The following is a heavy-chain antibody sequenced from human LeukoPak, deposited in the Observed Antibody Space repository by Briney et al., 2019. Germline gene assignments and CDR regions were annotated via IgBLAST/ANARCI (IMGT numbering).Heavy chain of an antibody. D-gene: IGHD3-10*01. V-gene: IGHV3-23*01. CDR3: ARAPRKFRGIIVTPLYYFDY. J-gene: IGHJ4*01. Sequence: GGSLRLSCATSGFTFTNYAMTWVRQAPGKGLEWVSTISGSAENTYYADSVKGRFTISRDNSKNTLYLQMNSLRAEDTAIYYCARAPRKFRGIIVTPLYYFDYWGQEPWSPSPQ. CDR2: ISGSAENT. CDR1: GFTFTNYA.